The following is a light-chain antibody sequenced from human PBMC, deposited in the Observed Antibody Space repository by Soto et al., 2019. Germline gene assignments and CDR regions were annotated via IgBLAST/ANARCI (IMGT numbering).Light chain of an antibody. Sequence: EVVLTQSPVTLALSPGERATLSCRASQNVDIYVAWYQQKPGQAPRLLIYDASNRATGIPARFSGSGSGTDFTLTITSTAAEDSVVYYCQHRRDSSRFTFGGGSKVAIK. CDR2: DAS. CDR3: QHRRDSSRFT. CDR1: QNVDIY. V-gene: IGKV3-11*01. J-gene: IGKJ4*01.